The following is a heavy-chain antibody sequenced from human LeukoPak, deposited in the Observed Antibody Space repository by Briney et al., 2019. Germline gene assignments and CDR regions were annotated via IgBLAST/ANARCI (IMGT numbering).Heavy chain of an antibody. D-gene: IGHD1-1*01. CDR3: ARSRVTTGTTFDL. J-gene: IGHJ2*01. V-gene: IGHV4-28*05. CDR1: GYSISSSHW. Sequence: PSDTLSLTCAVSGYSISSSHWWGWIRQPPGKGLEWIGYIYYSGSIYYNPSLKSRVTMSVDTSKNQFSLKLSSVTAVDAAVYYCARSRVTTGTTFDLWGRGTLVTVSS. CDR2: IYYSGSI.